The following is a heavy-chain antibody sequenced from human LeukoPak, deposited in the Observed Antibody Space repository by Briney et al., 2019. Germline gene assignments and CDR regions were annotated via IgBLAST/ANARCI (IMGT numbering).Heavy chain of an antibody. V-gene: IGHV4-31*03. CDR2: IYYSGST. J-gene: IGHJ4*02. CDR3: ARGRDGYKKTFDY. Sequence: SETLSLTCTVSGGSISGGGYYWSWIRQHPGKGLEWIGYIYYSGSTYYNPSLKSRVTISVDTSKNQFSLKLSSVTAADTAVYYCARGRDGYKKTFDYWGQGTLVTVSS. CDR1: GGSISGGGYY. D-gene: IGHD5-24*01.